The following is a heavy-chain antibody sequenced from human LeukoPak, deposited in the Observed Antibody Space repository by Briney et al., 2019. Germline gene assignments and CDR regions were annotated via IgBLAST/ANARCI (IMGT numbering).Heavy chain of an antibody. CDR3: ASTRIAAAGNQIFDY. CDR2: ISAYNGNT. CDR1: GYTFTSYG. J-gene: IGHJ4*02. D-gene: IGHD6-13*01. Sequence: ASVKVSCKASGYTFTSYGISWVRQAPGQGLEWMGWISAYNGNTNYAQKLQGRVTMTTDTSTSTAYMELRSLRSDDTAVYYCASTRIAAAGNQIFDYWGQGTLVTVSS. V-gene: IGHV1-18*01.